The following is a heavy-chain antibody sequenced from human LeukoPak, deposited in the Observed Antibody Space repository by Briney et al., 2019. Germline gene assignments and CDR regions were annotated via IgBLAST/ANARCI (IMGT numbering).Heavy chain of an antibody. J-gene: IGHJ3*02. V-gene: IGHV4-34*01. Sequence: PSETLSLTCAVYGGSFSGYYWSWIRQPPGKGLEWIGEINHSGSTNYNPSLKSRVTISVDTSKNQFSLKLSSVTAADTAVYYCARTAKAVANAFDIWGQGTMVTVSS. CDR3: ARTAKAVANAFDI. CDR2: INHSGST. CDR1: GGSFSGYY. D-gene: IGHD6-19*01.